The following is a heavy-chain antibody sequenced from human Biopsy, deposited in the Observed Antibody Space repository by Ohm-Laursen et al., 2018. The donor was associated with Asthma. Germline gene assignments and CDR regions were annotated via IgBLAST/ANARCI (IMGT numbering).Heavy chain of an antibody. V-gene: IGHV3-30*18. CDR1: GFMFGSFG. Sequence: SLRLSCAASGFMFGSFGMHWVRQAPGKGLEWVAVISYDGNHKFYEDSVKGRLTISRDNSKNTLYLQMNSLRTEDTAVYYCAKRRGYSGHDNDYWGQGTLVIVSS. J-gene: IGHJ4*02. CDR3: AKRRGYSGHDNDY. D-gene: IGHD5-12*01. CDR2: ISYDGNHK.